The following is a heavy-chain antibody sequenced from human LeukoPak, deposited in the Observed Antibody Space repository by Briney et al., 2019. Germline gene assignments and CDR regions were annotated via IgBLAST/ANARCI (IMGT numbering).Heavy chain of an antibody. J-gene: IGHJ4*02. CDR1: GFTFSSYS. CDR3: AKPRTNDYVGNFDC. Sequence: GGSLRLSCAASGFTFSSYSMNWVRQAPGKGLEWVSAISSSSSYSSYTYYADSLKGRFTISRDNAKNSLYLQRASLRAEDTAVYYCAKPRTNDYVGNFDCWGQGTLVTVSS. CDR2: ISSSSSYSSYT. D-gene: IGHD3-16*01. V-gene: IGHV3-21*06.